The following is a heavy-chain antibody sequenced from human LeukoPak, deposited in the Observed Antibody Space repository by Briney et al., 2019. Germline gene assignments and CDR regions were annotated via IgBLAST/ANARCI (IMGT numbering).Heavy chain of an antibody. CDR3: AREVPYYYGSDRRSVFDY. Sequence: SETLSFTCTVSGGSISSHYWSWIRQPPGKGLEWIGYIYYSGSTNYNPSLKSRVTISVDTSKNQFSLKLSSVTAADTAVYYCAREVPYYYGSDRRSVFDYWGQGTLVTVSS. J-gene: IGHJ4*02. CDR2: IYYSGST. V-gene: IGHV4-59*11. CDR1: GGSISSHY. D-gene: IGHD3-10*01.